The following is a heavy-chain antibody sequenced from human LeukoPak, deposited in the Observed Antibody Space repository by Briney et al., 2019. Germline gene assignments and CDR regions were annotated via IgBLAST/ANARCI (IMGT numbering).Heavy chain of an antibody. V-gene: IGHV5-10-1*01. CDR3: ARHFNQYHDSGSYYSNYWYFDL. CDR2: MDPSDSYT. J-gene: IGHJ2*01. Sequence: GASLKISCKGSGYSFTSYWISWVRQMPGKGLEWMGRMDPSDSYTNYSPSFQGHVTISADKSISTAYLQWSSLKASDTATYYCARHFNQYHDSGSYYSNYWYFDLWGRGTLVTVSS. CDR1: GYSFTSYW. D-gene: IGHD3-10*01.